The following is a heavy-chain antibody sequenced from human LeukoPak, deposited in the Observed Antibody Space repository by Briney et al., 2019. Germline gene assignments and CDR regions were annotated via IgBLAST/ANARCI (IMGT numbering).Heavy chain of an antibody. Sequence: GESLKISCKGSGYSFTSYWIGWVRQMPGKGLEWMGIIYPGDSDTRYSPSFQGQVTISADKSISTAYLQWSSLKASDTAMYYCARSPCQQRVWGYFQHWGQGTLVTVSS. CDR3: ARSPCQQRVWGYFQH. D-gene: IGHD6-13*01. CDR1: GYSFTSYW. CDR2: IYPGDSDT. V-gene: IGHV5-51*01. J-gene: IGHJ1*01.